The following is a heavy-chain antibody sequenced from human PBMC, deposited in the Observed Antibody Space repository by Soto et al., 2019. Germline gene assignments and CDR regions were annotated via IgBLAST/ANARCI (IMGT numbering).Heavy chain of an antibody. J-gene: IGHJ3*02. Sequence: QVQLVQSGAEVKKPGASVKVSCKASGYTFTSYYMHWVRQAPGQGLEWMGIINPSGGSTSYAQKFQGRVTMTRDTSTSTVYMELSSLRSEDTAVYYCARDRSTMTSHLNNAFDIWGQGTMVTVSS. V-gene: IGHV1-46*01. CDR1: GYTFTSYY. CDR2: INPSGGST. D-gene: IGHD3-22*01. CDR3: ARDRSTMTSHLNNAFDI.